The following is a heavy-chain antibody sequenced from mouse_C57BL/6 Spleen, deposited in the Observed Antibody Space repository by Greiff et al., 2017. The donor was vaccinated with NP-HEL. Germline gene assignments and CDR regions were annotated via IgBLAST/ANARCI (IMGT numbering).Heavy chain of an antibody. CDR3: ARRPPYIDYAMDY. V-gene: IGHV1-82*01. J-gene: IGHJ4*01. CDR1: GYAFSSSW. CDR2: IYPGDGDT. Sequence: QVQLQQSGPELVKPGASVKISCKASGYAFSSSWMNWVKQRPGKGLEWIGRIYPGDGDTNYNGKFKGKATLTADKSSSTAYMQLSSLTSEDSAVYFCARRPPYIDYAMDYWGQGTSVTVSS.